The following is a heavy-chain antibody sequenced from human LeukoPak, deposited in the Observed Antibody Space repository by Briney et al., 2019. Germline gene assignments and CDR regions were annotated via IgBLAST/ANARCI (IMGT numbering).Heavy chain of an antibody. CDR3: SRVPPTYSSGSYYYYYYMDV. Sequence: SVKVSCKASGGTFSSYAISWVRQAPGQGLEWMGGIIPIFGTANYAQKFQGRVTITADESTSTAYMELSSLRSEDTAVYYCSRVPPTYSSGSYYYYYYMDVWGKGTTVTVSS. V-gene: IGHV1-69*13. J-gene: IGHJ6*03. CDR2: IIPIFGTA. CDR1: GGTFSSYA. D-gene: IGHD6-19*01.